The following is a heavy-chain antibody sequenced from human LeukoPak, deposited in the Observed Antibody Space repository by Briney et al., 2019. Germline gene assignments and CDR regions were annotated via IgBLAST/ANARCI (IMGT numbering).Heavy chain of an antibody. D-gene: IGHD3-3*01. Sequence: SETLSLTCAVYGGSFSGYYWSWIRQPPGKGLEWIGEINHSGSTNYNPSLKSRVTISVDTSKNQFSLKLSSVTAADTAVYYCARDGVDYDFWSGFNDAFDIWGQGTMVTVSS. CDR2: INHSGST. CDR3: ARDGVDYDFWSGFNDAFDI. V-gene: IGHV4-34*01. CDR1: GGSFSGYY. J-gene: IGHJ3*02.